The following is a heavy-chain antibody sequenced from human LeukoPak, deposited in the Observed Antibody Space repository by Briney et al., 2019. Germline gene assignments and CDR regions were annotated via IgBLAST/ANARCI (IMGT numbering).Heavy chain of an antibody. CDR2: IRYDGSSK. V-gene: IGHV3-30*02. D-gene: IGHD2/OR15-2a*01. J-gene: IGHJ4*02. CDR3: ANYRELLATYYFDY. Sequence: GGSLRLSCAASGFTFSSYGMHWVRQAPGKGLEWVAFIRYDGSSKYYADSVKGRFTISRDNSKNTLYLQMNSLRAEDTAVYYCANYRELLATYYFDYWGQGTLVTVSS. CDR1: GFTFSSYG.